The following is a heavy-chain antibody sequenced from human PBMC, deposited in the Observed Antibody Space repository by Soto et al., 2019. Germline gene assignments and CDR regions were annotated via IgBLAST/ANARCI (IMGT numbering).Heavy chain of an antibody. CDR2: INAGNGNT. Sequence: ASVKVSCKASGYTFTSYAMHWVRQAPGQRLEWMGWINAGNGNTKYSQKFQGRVTITRDTSASTAYMELSSLRSEDTAVYYCARGRLDSSSYYYYYYMDVWGKGTTVTVSS. V-gene: IGHV1-3*01. CDR1: GYTFTSYA. J-gene: IGHJ6*03. D-gene: IGHD6-6*01. CDR3: ARGRLDSSSYYYYYYMDV.